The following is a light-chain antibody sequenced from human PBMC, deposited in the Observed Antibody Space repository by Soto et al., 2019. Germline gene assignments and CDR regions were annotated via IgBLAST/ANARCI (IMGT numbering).Light chain of an antibody. V-gene: IGKV3-15*01. CDR1: QSVSSN. CDR3: QQYTNWPPIT. CDR2: GAS. Sequence: EIVMTQSPATLSLSPGERATLWFRASQSVSSNLAWYQQKPGRAPRLLIYGASTRATGIPARFSGSGSGTEFTLTISSLQSEDFAVYYCQQYTNWPPITFGQGTRLEIK. J-gene: IGKJ5*01.